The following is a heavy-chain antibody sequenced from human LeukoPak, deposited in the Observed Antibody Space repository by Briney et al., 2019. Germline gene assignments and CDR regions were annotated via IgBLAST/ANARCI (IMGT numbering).Heavy chain of an antibody. Sequence: GGSLRLSCVASGFTFSTFAMNWVRQAPGKGLEWVSTISETGRSTYYADSVKGQFTISRDNSKNTLYLQMNSLRAEDTAVYYCAKKGPPKYYDFWSGYYAGPLFEDYWGQGTLVTVSS. J-gene: IGHJ4*02. CDR3: AKKGPPKYYDFWSGYYAGPLFEDY. D-gene: IGHD3-3*01. CDR1: GFTFSTFA. CDR2: ISETGRST. V-gene: IGHV3-23*01.